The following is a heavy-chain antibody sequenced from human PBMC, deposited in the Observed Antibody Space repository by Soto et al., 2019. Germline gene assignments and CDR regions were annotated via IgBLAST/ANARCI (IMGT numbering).Heavy chain of an antibody. Sequence: SETLYLTCSIYSGSFSGYYWRWIRQPPWKGLDWVGESSQSGKTNYSPSLKSRVYISIDTSKKRFSLNLASVSAADTAVYYWARAPQVSASSHTRTDFWGQGPLVNVPS. D-gene: IGHD6-6*01. J-gene: IGHJ4*02. CDR3: ARAPQVSASSHTRTDF. V-gene: IGHV4-34*01. CDR1: SGSFSGYY. CDR2: SSQSGKT.